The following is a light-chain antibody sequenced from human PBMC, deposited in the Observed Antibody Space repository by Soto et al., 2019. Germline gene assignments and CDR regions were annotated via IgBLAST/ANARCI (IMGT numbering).Light chain of an antibody. V-gene: IGLV2-14*03. J-gene: IGLJ1*01. CDR2: DVT. CDR1: SSDVGAYNY. Sequence: QSALTQPASVSGSPGQSITISCTGTSSDVGAYNYVSWYQQHPGKAPKLMIFDVTNRPSGVSDRFSGSKSGNTASLTISGLQAEDETDYYCSSYTSSRSYVFGTGTRSPS. CDR3: SSYTSSRSYV.